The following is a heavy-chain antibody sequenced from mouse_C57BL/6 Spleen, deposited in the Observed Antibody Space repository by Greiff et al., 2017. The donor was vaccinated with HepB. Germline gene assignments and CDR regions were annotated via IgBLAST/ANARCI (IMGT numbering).Heavy chain of an antibody. J-gene: IGHJ2*01. CDR1: GYAFGSYW. CDR2: IYPGDGDT. V-gene: IGHV1-80*01. Sequence: QVQLKQSGAELVKPGASVKISCKAPGYAFGSYWMNWVKRRPGKGLEGIGQIYPGDGDTNYNGKFKGKATLTADKSSSTAYMQLSSLTSEDSAVYFCARGGNYTVFDYWGQGTTLTVSS. CDR3: ARGGNYTVFDY. D-gene: IGHD2-1*01.